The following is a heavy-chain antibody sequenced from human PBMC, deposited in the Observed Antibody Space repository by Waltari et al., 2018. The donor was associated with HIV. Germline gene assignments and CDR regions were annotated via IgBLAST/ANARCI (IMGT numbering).Heavy chain of an antibody. CDR2: IYYSGTT. Sequence: QVQLQESGTGLVKPSETLSLTCTVSGCSINYYYWSWIRQPPGKRLEWIGHIYYSGTTNYNPSLKSRVSISIDTSKNQFSLKLSSVIPADTAVYYCAREALRTFDPWGQGALVTVSS. CDR1: GCSINYYY. J-gene: IGHJ5*02. V-gene: IGHV4-59*01. CDR3: AREALRTFDP.